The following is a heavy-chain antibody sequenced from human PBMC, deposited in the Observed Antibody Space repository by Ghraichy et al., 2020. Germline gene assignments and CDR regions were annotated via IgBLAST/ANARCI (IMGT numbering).Heavy chain of an antibody. D-gene: IGHD6-19*01. J-gene: IGHJ6*03. CDR3: TREVEEVVAGPTYYYYYYMDV. V-gene: IGHV3-30*03. Sequence: GGSLRLSCAVSGFPFSAFGMHWVRQAPGKGLEWVAVTSYDETNKYYADSVKGRFSISRDNAKNSLYLQMNSLRAGDTAVYYCTREVEEVVAGPTYYYYYYMDVWGKGTTVTVSS. CDR1: GFPFSAFG. CDR2: TSYDETNK.